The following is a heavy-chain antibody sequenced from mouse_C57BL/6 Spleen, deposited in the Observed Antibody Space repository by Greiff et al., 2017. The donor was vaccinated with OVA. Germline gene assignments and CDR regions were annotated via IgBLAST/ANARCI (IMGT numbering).Heavy chain of an antibody. CDR1: GFTFSSYA. J-gene: IGHJ2*01. CDR3: ARGSSTGTSYFDY. CDR2: ISDGGSYT. Sequence: DVQLVESGGGLVKPGGSLKLSCAASGFTFSSYAMYWVRQTPEKRLEWVAPISDGGSYTYYPDNVKGRVTISRDNAKTNLYLQMSHLKSEDTAMYYCARGSSTGTSYFDYWGQGTTLTVSS. V-gene: IGHV5-4*01. D-gene: IGHD4-1*02.